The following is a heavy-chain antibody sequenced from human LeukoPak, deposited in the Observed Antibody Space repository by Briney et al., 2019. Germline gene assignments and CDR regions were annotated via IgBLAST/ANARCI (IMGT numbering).Heavy chain of an antibody. V-gene: IGHV4-30-4*01. CDR3: ARDRSTVDYYGLDV. D-gene: IGHD4-11*01. CDR1: GGSISSGDFY. CDR2: IYHSGIT. J-gene: IGHJ6*02. Sequence: PSETLSLTCNVSGGSISSGDFYWSWIRQPPEKGLEYIGYIYHSGITFYNPSLRSRVTVSIDTSRNQFSLKLSSVTAADTAVYYRARDRSTVDYYGLDVWGQGTTVIVSS.